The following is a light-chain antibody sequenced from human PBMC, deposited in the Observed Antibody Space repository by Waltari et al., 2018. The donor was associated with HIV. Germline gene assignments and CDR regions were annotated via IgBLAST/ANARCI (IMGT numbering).Light chain of an antibody. J-gene: IGKJ4*01. CDR1: ETLLHSDGKTY. CDR3: MQSAQFPVT. V-gene: IGKV2D-29*01. Sequence: IVMTQTPPSLSFTPGQAPSISCKSSETLLHSDGKTYFYWYVQKTGLPPQLLFYEVSNRLAGVPDRFSGSGSGTDFTLILSRVEAEDVGVYYCMQSAQFPVTFGGGTKVEI. CDR2: EVS.